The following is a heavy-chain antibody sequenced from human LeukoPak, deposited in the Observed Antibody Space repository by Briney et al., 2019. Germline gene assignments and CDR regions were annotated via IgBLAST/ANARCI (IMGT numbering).Heavy chain of an antibody. J-gene: IGHJ3*02. D-gene: IGHD1-26*01. CDR1: GYTFIGYY. CDR2: INPNSGGT. Sequence: ASVKVSCKATGYTFIGYYMHCVRQAPGQGLEWMGWINPNSGGTNYAQKFQGRVTMTRDTSISTAYMELSRLRSDDTAVYYCARTIVGALSGAFDIWGQGTMVTVSS. CDR3: ARTIVGALSGAFDI. V-gene: IGHV1-2*02.